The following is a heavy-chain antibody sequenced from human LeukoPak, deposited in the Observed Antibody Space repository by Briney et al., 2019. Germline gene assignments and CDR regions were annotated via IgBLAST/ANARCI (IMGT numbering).Heavy chain of an antibody. J-gene: IGHJ4*02. CDR2: ISSNGGNT. CDR1: GFTFSNYA. CDR3: ARAPREGFSGSYHDY. D-gene: IGHD1-26*01. Sequence: PGGSLRLSCAAPGFTFSNYAMHWVRRAPGKGLEYVSAISSNGGNTYYANSVKGRFTISRDNSKNTLYLQMGSLRAEDMARYYCARAPREGFSGSYHDYWGQGTRVTVSS. V-gene: IGHV3-64*01.